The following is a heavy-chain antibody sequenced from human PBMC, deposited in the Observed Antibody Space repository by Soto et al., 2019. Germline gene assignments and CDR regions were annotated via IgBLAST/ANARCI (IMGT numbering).Heavy chain of an antibody. CDR3: ARLTRPKLAARP. CDR1: GGSISSGGYC. J-gene: IGHJ5*02. D-gene: IGHD6-6*01. CDR2: IYYSGST. V-gene: IGHV4-31*02. Sequence: SETLSLTWTVSGGSISSGGYCWSWIRQHPGKGLEWIGYIYYSGSTYYNPSLKSRVTISVDTSKNQFSLKLSSVTAADTAVYYCARLTRPKLAARPWGQGTLVTVS.